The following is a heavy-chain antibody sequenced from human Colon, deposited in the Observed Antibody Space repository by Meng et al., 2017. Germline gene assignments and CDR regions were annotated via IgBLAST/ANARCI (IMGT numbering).Heavy chain of an antibody. D-gene: IGHD3-10*02. CDR2: TYYRSKYYN. Sequence: QVQRQRPRAGLVKPSQTLALTCAISGDSVSSNSAAWNWIRQSPSRGLEWLGRTYYRSKYYNDYALSVKSRITINPDTSKNQFSLQLNSVTPEDTAIYYCARDWGDVRGGFDFWGQGTLVTVSS. V-gene: IGHV6-1*01. CDR3: ARDWGDVRGGFDF. CDR1: GDSVSSNSAA. J-gene: IGHJ4*02.